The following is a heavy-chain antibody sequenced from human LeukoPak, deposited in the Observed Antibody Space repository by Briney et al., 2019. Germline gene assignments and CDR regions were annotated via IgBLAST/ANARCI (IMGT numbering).Heavy chain of an antibody. D-gene: IGHD3-22*01. CDR3: AKVSVGPYYDSSGYYDY. Sequence: GGSLRLSCAASGFTVSTNFMSWVRQAPGKGLEWVSAISGSGGSTYYADSVKGRFTISRDNSKNTLYLQMNSLRAEDTAVYYCAKVSVGPYYDSSGYYDYWGQGTLVTVSS. CDR2: ISGSGGST. CDR1: GFTVSTNF. V-gene: IGHV3-23*01. J-gene: IGHJ4*02.